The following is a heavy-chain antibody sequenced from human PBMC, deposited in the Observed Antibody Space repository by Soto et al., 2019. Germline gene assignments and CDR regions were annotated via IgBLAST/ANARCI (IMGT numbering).Heavy chain of an antibody. CDR2: ISGSGGST. D-gene: IGHD3-9*01. CDR1: GFTFSSYA. J-gene: IGHJ4*02. Sequence: LRLSCAASGFTFSSYAMSWVRQAPGKGLEWVSAISGSGGSTYYADSVKGRFTISRDNSKNTLYLQMNSLRAEDTAVYYCAPTPRNYDILTGQKTPDYWGQGTLVTVSS. V-gene: IGHV3-23*01. CDR3: APTPRNYDILTGQKTPDY.